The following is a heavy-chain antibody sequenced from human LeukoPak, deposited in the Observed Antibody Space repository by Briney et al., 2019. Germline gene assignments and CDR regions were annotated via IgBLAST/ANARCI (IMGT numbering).Heavy chain of an antibody. Sequence: PGGSLRLSCAASGFTLSSYAMHWVRQAPGKGLEWVSAISGSGGSTYYADSVKGRFTISRDNSKNTLYLQMNSLRAEDTAVYYCAKDSRRGYYYDSSGYPNWGQGTLVTVSS. CDR3: AKDSRRGYYYDSSGYPN. CDR2: ISGSGGST. D-gene: IGHD3-22*01. CDR1: GFTLSSYA. V-gene: IGHV3-23*01. J-gene: IGHJ4*02.